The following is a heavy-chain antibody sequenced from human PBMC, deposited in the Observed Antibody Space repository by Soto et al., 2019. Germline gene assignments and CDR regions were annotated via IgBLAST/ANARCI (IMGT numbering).Heavy chain of an antibody. CDR2: IYYSEST. CDR3: AINQDGSWGDCYHYMDV. V-gene: IGHV4-59*08. Sequence: SETLSLTCTVSGGSLSSYYWSWIRQPPGTGLEWIGYIYYSESTNYNPSLKSRVTISVDTSKNQLSLNLSSVTAADTAVYYCAINQDGSWGDCYHYMDVWGKGTTVTVSS. D-gene: IGHD6-13*01. CDR1: GGSLSSYY. J-gene: IGHJ6*03.